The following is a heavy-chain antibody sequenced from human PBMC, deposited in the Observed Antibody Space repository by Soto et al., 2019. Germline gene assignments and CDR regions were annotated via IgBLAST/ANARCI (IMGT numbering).Heavy chain of an antibody. V-gene: IGHV1-69*01. J-gene: IGHJ5*02. Sequence: QVQLVQSGAEVKKPGSSVKVSCKASGGTFSSYAISWVRQAPGQGLEWMGGIIPIFVAANYVQKFQGRVTISADESSSTAYSELDSLRSDSTAVYYCARGYYDYWSGPYDPWGQGTLVTVSS. D-gene: IGHD3-3*01. CDR2: IIPIFVAA. CDR1: GGTFSSYA. CDR3: ARGYYDYWSGPYDP.